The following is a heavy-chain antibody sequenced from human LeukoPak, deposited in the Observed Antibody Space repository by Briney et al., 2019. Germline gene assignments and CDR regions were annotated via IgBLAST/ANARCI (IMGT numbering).Heavy chain of an antibody. CDR2: IYHSGST. V-gene: IGHV4-38-2*02. D-gene: IGHD2-2*01. CDR3: ALVVPAAIMRTDAFDI. J-gene: IGHJ3*02. Sequence: PSETLSLTCTVSGYSISNGYYWGWIRQPPGKGLEWIGSIYHSGSTYYNPSLKSRVTISVDTSKNQFSLKLSSVTAADTAVYYCALVVPAAIMRTDAFDIWGQGTMVTVSS. CDR1: GYSISNGYY.